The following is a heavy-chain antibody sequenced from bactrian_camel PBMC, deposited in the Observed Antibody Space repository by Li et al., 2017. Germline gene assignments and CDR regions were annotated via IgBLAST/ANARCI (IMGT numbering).Heavy chain of an antibody. CDR2: INSGGGST. J-gene: IGHJ4*01. V-gene: IGHV3S40*01. D-gene: IGHD5*01. CDR1: GFDFKDGI. Sequence: VQLVESGGGLVQPGGSLRLSCVASGFDFKDGIMAWVRQAPGKGLEWVSAINSGGGSTYYADSVKGRFTISRDNAKNTLYLQMNSLKTEDTAVYYCATSDGLGQGDSMGKQGTQVTVS.